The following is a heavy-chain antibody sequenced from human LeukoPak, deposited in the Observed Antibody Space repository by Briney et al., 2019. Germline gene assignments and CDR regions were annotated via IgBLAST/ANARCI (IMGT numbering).Heavy chain of an antibody. CDR3: AKRGSSGWYVPAGIDY. CDR2: IWYDESRR. CDR1: GFMLCNYG. V-gene: IGHV3-33*03. Sequence: LRLSXVASGFMLCNYGIHWVRQAPGKGLEWVAVIWYDESRRHYADSVKGGFTISRDKSKNTLYLQMNSLRAEDTAVYYCAKRGSSGWYVPAGIDYWGQGXXXXXSS. J-gene: IGHJ4*02. D-gene: IGHD6-19*01.